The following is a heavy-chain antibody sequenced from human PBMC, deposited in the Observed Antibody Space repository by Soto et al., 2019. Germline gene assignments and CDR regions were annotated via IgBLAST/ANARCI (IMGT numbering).Heavy chain of an antibody. CDR3: TTTSSSYGWFFDF. Sequence: EVQLVESGGGLVKPGGSLRLSCAASGFTFNNAWMGWVRQAPGKGLEWVGRIRSKTDGGTTDYAASVKGRFTISRDDSKNTLYLQMNSLKTEDAAVYYCTTTSSSYGWFFDFWGQGTLVTVSS. V-gene: IGHV3-15*01. D-gene: IGHD2-2*01. CDR2: IRSKTDGGTT. J-gene: IGHJ4*02. CDR1: GFTFNNAW.